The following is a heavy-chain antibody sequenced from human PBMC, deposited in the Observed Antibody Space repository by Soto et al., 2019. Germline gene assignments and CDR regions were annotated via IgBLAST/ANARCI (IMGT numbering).Heavy chain of an antibody. CDR2: ISDDGSNK. V-gene: IGHV3-30-3*01. J-gene: IGHJ4*02. CDR1: GFTFSSYA. CDR3: AIDIATVVTMGIDY. D-gene: IGHD4-17*01. Sequence: QVQLVESGGGVVQPGRSLRLSCAASGFTFSSYAMHWVRQAPGKGLEWVAVISDDGSNKYYADSVKGRFTISRDNSKNTLYLQMNSLRAEDTAVYYCAIDIATVVTMGIDYWGQGTLVTVSS.